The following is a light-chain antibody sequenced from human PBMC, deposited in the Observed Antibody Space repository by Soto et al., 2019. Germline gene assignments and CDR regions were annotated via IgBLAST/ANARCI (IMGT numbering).Light chain of an antibody. V-gene: IGKV3-15*01. J-gene: IGKJ1*01. Sequence: EIVMTQSPSTLPVSPGDRFTLSCRASQSVSIYLAWYQQKPGKAPKLLIYGASTRATDIPPSFTGSGSGTEFTLTISSLQSEDIAVYYCQQYNKWPQTFGQGTKVDIK. CDR2: GAS. CDR3: QQYNKWPQT. CDR1: QSVSIY.